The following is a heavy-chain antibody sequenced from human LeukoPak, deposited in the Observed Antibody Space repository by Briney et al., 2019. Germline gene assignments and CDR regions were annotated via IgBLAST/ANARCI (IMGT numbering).Heavy chain of an antibody. D-gene: IGHD3-10*01. CDR2: IFYSGSIS. J-gene: IGHJ3*02. V-gene: IGHV4-39*07. Sequence: PSETLSLTCTVSGGSISTANYYWGWLRQPPGKGLEWIGNIFYSGSISYYSPSLKSRVTISLDTSRNHFSLKLNSVTAADTAVYYCAKSNGYGLVDIWGQGTMVTVSS. CDR3: AKSNGYGLVDI. CDR1: GGSISTANYY.